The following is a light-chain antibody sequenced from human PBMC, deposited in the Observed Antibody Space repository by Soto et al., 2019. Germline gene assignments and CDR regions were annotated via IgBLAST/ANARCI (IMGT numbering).Light chain of an antibody. CDR3: SSYTSVIAVV. Sequence: QSALTQPASVSGSPGQSITISCTGTSNDIGAYDYVSWYQQHPGKAPKLLIFDVTYRPSGVSDRLSGSKSGRTASLTISGLQSEDEADYYCSSYTSVIAVVFGGGTKVTVL. V-gene: IGLV2-14*03. J-gene: IGLJ2*01. CDR1: SNDIGAYDY. CDR2: DVT.